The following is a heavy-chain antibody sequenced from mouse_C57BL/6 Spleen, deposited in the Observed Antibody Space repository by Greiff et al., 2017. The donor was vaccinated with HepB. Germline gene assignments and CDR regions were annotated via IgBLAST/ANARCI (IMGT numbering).Heavy chain of an antibody. D-gene: IGHD1-1*01. CDR2: INYDGSST. Sequence: EVMLVESEGGLVQPGSSMKLSCTASGFTFSDYYMAWVRQVPEKGLEWVANINYDGSSTYYLDSLKSRFIISRDNAKNILYLQMSSLTSEDTATYYCARDDYGSSFDYWGQGTTLTVSS. CDR1: GFTFSDYY. CDR3: ARDDYGSSFDY. V-gene: IGHV5-16*01. J-gene: IGHJ2*01.